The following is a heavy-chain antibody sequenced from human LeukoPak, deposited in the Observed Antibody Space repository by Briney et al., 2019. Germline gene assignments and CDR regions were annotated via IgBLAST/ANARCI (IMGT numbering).Heavy chain of an antibody. J-gene: IGHJ4*02. Sequence: GASLRLSCAASGFTFSSYAMSWVRQAPGKGLEWVSTISGSGSNTYYADPVTGRFTISRDNSKNTLSLQMNSLRAKDTALYYCAKTWVMVAATPNFDYWGQGTQVTVSS. V-gene: IGHV3-23*01. CDR2: ISGSGSNT. D-gene: IGHD2-15*01. CDR1: GFTFSSYA. CDR3: AKTWVMVAATPNFDY.